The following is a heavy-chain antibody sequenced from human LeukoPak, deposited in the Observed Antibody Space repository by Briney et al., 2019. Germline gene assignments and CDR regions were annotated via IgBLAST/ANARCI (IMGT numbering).Heavy chain of an antibody. Sequence: GGSLRLSCAASGFTFSSYSMNWVRQAPGKGLEWVSVIYRGGNIYYADSVKGRFTISRDNSKNTLYLQMNSLRAEDTAVYYCARGDGYNYFDCWGQGALVTVSS. V-gene: IGHV3-53*01. CDR1: GFTFSSYS. J-gene: IGHJ4*02. CDR3: ARGDGYNYFDC. CDR2: IYRGGNI. D-gene: IGHD5-24*01.